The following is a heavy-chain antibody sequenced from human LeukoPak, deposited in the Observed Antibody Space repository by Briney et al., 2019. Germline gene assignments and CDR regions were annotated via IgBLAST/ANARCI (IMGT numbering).Heavy chain of an antibody. J-gene: IGHJ6*03. CDR1: GFTFGSYW. V-gene: IGHV3-7*01. D-gene: IGHD6-19*01. Sequence: GGSLRLSCAASGFTFGSYWMSWVRQAPGKGLEWVANIKQDGSEKYYVDSVRGRFTISRDNAKNSLYLQMNSLRAEDTAVYYCAREPGYSSGWLGGYYYYYYMDVWGKGTTVTISS. CDR3: AREPGYSSGWLGGYYYYYYMDV. CDR2: IKQDGSEK.